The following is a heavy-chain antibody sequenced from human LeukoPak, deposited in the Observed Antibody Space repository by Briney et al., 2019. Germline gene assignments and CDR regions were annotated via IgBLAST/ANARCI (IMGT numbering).Heavy chain of an antibody. J-gene: IGHJ5*02. CDR2: IHSSGAT. CDR3: ARGGRYYDLFDP. V-gene: IGHV4-4*07. Sequence: SETLSLTCTVSGGSISSYYWSWIRQPAGKGLEWIGRIHSSGATNSDPSLRSRVTMSIDTSKNHFSLNLKSVTAADTAVYYCARGGRYYDLFDPWGQGTLVTVSS. D-gene: IGHD1-26*01. CDR1: GGSISSYY.